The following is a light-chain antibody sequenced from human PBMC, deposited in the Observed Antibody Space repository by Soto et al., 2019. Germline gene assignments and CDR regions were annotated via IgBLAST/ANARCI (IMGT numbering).Light chain of an antibody. Sequence: EIVLTQSPGTLSLSPGERATLSCRASQNINSRYLAWYQQKPGQAPRLLIYGASSRATGIPDRFSGSGSGTDYTITISRREPEDFAVYYCQQFGSSPGFTFGPGTKVDIK. J-gene: IGKJ3*01. CDR2: GAS. V-gene: IGKV3-20*01. CDR1: QNINSRY. CDR3: QQFGSSPGFT.